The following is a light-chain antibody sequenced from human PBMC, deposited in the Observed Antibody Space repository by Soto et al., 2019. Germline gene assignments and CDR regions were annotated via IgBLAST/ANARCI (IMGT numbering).Light chain of an antibody. CDR1: QSVSRY. Sequence: EIVLTQSPATLSLSPGERATLSCRASQSVSRYLAWYQQNPGQAPRLPTYDASTRATGIPARFSGSGSGTDFTLTITSLEPEDFAVYYCQQRSNWPSTFGGGTKVEI. V-gene: IGKV3-11*01. CDR2: DAS. CDR3: QQRSNWPST. J-gene: IGKJ4*01.